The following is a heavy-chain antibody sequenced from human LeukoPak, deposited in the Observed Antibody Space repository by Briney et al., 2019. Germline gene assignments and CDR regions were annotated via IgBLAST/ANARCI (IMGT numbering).Heavy chain of an antibody. Sequence: SVKVSCKASGGTFSSYAISWVRQAPGQGLEWMGGIIPIVGTANYAQKFQGRVTITTDESTSTAYMELSSLRSEDTAVYYCARGYYYGSWSLNYYYYYMDVWGKGTTVTVSS. CDR2: IIPIVGTA. CDR3: ARGYYYGSWSLNYYYYYMDV. J-gene: IGHJ6*03. V-gene: IGHV1-69*05. D-gene: IGHD3-10*01. CDR1: GGTFSSYA.